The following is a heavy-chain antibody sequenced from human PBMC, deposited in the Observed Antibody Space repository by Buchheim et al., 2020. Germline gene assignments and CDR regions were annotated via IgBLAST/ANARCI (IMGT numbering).Heavy chain of an antibody. CDR2: INSRSSVI. Sequence: EVLLEESGGGLVQPGGSLRLTCAASGLTFNSYSMNWVRQAPGKGLEWVSYINSRSSVIYYADSVRGRFTISRDNAKNSLYLQMNSLRDEDTAVYYCARDLSAAVVRYTMDVWGQGTT. CDR3: ARDLSAAVVRYTMDV. D-gene: IGHD2-2*01. J-gene: IGHJ6*02. CDR1: GLTFNSYS. V-gene: IGHV3-48*02.